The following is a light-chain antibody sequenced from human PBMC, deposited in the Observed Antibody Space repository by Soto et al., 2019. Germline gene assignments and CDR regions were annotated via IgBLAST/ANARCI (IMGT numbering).Light chain of an antibody. CDR3: QSADSSGTYVV. V-gene: IGLV3-25*02. Sequence: SYELTQSPSVSVSPGQMARITCSGDALPQQFGYWYQQKPGQAPVLVMYKDSERPSGIPERFSGFSSGTVVTLTISGVQAEDEADYFCQSADSSGTYVVFGGVTKLTVL. J-gene: IGLJ2*01. CDR1: ALPQQF. CDR2: KDS.